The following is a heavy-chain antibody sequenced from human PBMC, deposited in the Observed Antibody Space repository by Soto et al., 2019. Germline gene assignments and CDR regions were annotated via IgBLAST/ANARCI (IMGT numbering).Heavy chain of an antibody. D-gene: IGHD4-17*01. J-gene: IGHJ4*02. Sequence: EVQLLESGGGLVQPGGSLRLSCAASGFTFSSYAMSWVRQAPGKGLEWVSAISGSGFSTYYADSVKGRFTVSRDTSKNTLLLQMNSRRAEDTAVNYGAKDPGDYRSASFDSWGQGTLVTVSS. CDR3: AKDPGDYRSASFDS. V-gene: IGHV3-23*01. CDR1: GFTFSSYA. CDR2: ISGSGFST.